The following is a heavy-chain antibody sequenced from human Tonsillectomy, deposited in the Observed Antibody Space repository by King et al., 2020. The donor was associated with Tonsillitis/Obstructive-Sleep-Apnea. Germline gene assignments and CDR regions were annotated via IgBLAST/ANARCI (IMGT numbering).Heavy chain of an antibody. CDR1: GFTFSSYA. D-gene: IGHD2-2*03. CDR3: AKPPAGYCSSTSCYDPWDYYYYGMDV. Sequence: VQLVESGGGLVQPGGSLRLSCAASGFTFSSYAMSWVRQAPGKGLEWVSAISGSGGSTYYADSVKGRFTISRDNSKNTLYLQMNSLRAEDTAVNYCAKPPAGYCSSTSCYDPWDYYYYGMDVWGQGTTVTVSS. CDR2: ISGSGGST. J-gene: IGHJ6*02. V-gene: IGHV3-23*04.